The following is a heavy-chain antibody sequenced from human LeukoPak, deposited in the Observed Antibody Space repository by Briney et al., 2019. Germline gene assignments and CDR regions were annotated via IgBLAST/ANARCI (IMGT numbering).Heavy chain of an antibody. Sequence: PSQTLSLTCTVSGGSISSGDYYWSWIRQPPGKGLEWIGYIYYSGSTYYNPSLKSRVTISVDTSKNQFSLKLSSVTAADTAVYYCARVRREDYGGKPTLDYWGQGTLVTVSS. CDR2: IYYSGST. J-gene: IGHJ4*02. V-gene: IGHV4-30-4*01. D-gene: IGHD4-23*01. CDR1: GGSISSGDYY. CDR3: ARVRREDYGGKPTLDY.